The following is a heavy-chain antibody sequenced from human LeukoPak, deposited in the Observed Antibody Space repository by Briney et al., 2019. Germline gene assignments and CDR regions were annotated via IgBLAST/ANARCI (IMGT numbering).Heavy chain of an antibody. Sequence: PSETLSLTCAVYGGSFSGYYWSWIRQPPGKGLEWIGEINHSGSTNYNPSLKSRVTISVDTSKNQFSLKLSSVTAVDTAVYYCARGLRFLEWLRRGYFDYWGQGTLVTVSS. CDR3: ARGLRFLEWLRRGYFDY. CDR1: GGSFSGYY. D-gene: IGHD3-3*01. V-gene: IGHV4-34*01. J-gene: IGHJ4*02. CDR2: INHSGST.